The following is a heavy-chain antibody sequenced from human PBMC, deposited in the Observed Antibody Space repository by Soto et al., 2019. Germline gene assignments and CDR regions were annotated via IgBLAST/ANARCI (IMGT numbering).Heavy chain of an antibody. CDR3: TTDSSSWAYYYYYGMDV. V-gene: IGHV3-15*01. CDR2: IKSKTDDGTT. D-gene: IGHD2-2*01. Sequence: GGSLRLSCTVSGFTFSNAWMTWVRQAPGKGLEWVGRIKSKTDDGTTDYAAPVKGRFTISRDDSRNTLYLQMNSLKTEDTAVYYCTTDSSSWAYYYYYGMDVWGQGTTVTVS. CDR1: GFTFSNAW. J-gene: IGHJ6*02.